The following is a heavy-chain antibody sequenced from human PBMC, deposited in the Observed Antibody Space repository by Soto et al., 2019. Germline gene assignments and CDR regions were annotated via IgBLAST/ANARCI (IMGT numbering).Heavy chain of an antibody. CDR1: GFTFSSYA. Sequence: EVQLLESGGGLVQPGGSLRLSCAASGFTFSSYAMWWVRQAPGKGLECVSAISGGGETTYYADSVKGRFTISRDNSKNPRYLQMNSLRAEDTAVYYCAFNSGSGSYYFDYWGQGTLVTVSS. V-gene: IGHV3-23*01. CDR3: AFNSGSGSYYFDY. D-gene: IGHD3-10*01. CDR2: ISGGGETT. J-gene: IGHJ4*02.